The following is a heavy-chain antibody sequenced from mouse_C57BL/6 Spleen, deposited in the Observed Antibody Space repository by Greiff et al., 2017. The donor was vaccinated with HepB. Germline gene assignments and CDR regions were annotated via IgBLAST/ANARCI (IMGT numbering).Heavy chain of an antibody. CDR1: GYPFTSYW. CDR2: IDPSDSYT. Sequence: QVQLQQPGAELVMPGASVKLSCKASGYPFTSYWMHWVKQRPGQGLAWIGEIDPSDSYTNYNQKFKGKSTLTVDKSSSTAYMQLSSLTSEDSAVYYCARGYYYGSSRYFDDWGQGTTLTVSS. J-gene: IGHJ2*01. CDR3: ARGYYYGSSRYFDD. D-gene: IGHD1-1*01. V-gene: IGHV1-69*01.